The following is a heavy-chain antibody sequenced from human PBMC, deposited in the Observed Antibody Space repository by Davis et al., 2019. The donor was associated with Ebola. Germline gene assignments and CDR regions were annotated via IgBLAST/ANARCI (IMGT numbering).Heavy chain of an antibody. CDR3: ARASLEKWELRGGGLDY. CDR1: GFTVGNNF. J-gene: IGHJ4*02. D-gene: IGHD1-7*01. CDR2: FFSGGSI. V-gene: IGHV3-53*01. Sequence: PGGSLRLSCAVYGFTVGNNFMTWVRQAPGKGLEWVSSFFSGGSIYYADSIKGRFTISRDNCKNTLYLQMNSLRADDTAVYYCARASLEKWELRGGGLDYWGQGTLVTVSS.